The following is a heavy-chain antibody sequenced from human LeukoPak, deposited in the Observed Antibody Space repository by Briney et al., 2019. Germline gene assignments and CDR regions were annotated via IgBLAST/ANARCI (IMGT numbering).Heavy chain of an antibody. D-gene: IGHD6-6*01. V-gene: IGHV3-53*01. CDR1: GFTVSNDY. CDR2: IYGGGAT. J-gene: IGHJ4*02. Sequence: GGSLRLSCAVSGFTVSNDYMSWVRQAPGKGLEWVSVIYGGGATYYADSVRGRFTISRDNFENTLFLQMDNLRAEDTAVYYCTRLSPSSHHFFDSWGQGTLVAVSS. CDR3: TRLSPSSHHFFDS.